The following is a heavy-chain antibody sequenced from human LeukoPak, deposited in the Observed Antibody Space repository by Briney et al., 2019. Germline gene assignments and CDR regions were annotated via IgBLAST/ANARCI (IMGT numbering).Heavy chain of an antibody. J-gene: IGHJ6*02. V-gene: IGHV4-34*01. CDR3: ASPYYDILTGYYNGYYYGMDV. CDR2: INHSGST. CDR1: GGSFSGYY. D-gene: IGHD3-9*01. Sequence: SETLSLTCAVYGGSFSGYYWSWIRQPPGKGLEWIGEINHSGSTNYNPSLESRVTISVDTSKNQSSLKLSSVTAADTAVYYCASPYYDILTGYYNGYYYGMDVWGQGTTVTVSS.